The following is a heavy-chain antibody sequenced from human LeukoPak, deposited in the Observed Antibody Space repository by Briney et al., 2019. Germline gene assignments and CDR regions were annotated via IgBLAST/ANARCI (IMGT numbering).Heavy chain of an antibody. CDR3: ARLWSLGYYYYYMDV. CDR1: GYSFTSYW. V-gene: IGHV5-51*01. CDR2: IYPGDSDT. J-gene: IGHJ6*03. D-gene: IGHD2-21*01. Sequence: ESLKISCKGSGYSFTSYWIGWVRQMPGKGLEWMGIIYPGDSDTRYSPSFQGQVTISADKSISTAYLQWSSLKASDTAMYYCARLWSLGYYYYYMDVWGKGTTVTVSS.